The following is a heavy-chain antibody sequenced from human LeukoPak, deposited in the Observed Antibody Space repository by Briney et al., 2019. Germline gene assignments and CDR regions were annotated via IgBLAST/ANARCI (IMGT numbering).Heavy chain of an antibody. D-gene: IGHD6-19*01. CDR1: GFAFSNAW. V-gene: IGHV3-11*04. CDR3: ARDPGWYYFDY. CDR2: ISSSGSTI. Sequence: PGGSLRLSCAASGFAFSNAWMSWVRQAPGKGLEWVSYISSSGSTIYYADSVKGRFTISRDNAKNSLYLQMNSLRAEDTAVYYCARDPGWYYFDYWGQGTLVTVSS. J-gene: IGHJ4*02.